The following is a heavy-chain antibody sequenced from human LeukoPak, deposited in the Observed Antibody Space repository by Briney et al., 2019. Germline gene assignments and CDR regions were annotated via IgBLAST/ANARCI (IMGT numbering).Heavy chain of an antibody. CDR3: ATDLMKTGDSSGYYKDY. Sequence: ASVKVSCKVSGYTLTESSMHWVRQAPGKGLEWMGGFDPEDGETIYAQKFQGRVTMTEDTSTDTAYMELSSLRSEDTAVYYCATDLMKTGDSSGYYKDYWGQGTLVTVSS. J-gene: IGHJ4*02. CDR2: FDPEDGET. CDR1: GYTLTESS. D-gene: IGHD3-22*01. V-gene: IGHV1-24*01.